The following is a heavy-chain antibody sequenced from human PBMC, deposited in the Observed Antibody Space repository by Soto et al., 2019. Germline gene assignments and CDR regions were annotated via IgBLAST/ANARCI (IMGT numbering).Heavy chain of an antibody. J-gene: IGHJ4*02. CDR3: AKGAPRNYYDFWSGYYANNPPPDLDY. V-gene: IGHV3-23*01. CDR1: GFTFSSYA. D-gene: IGHD3-3*01. CDR2: ISGSGGST. Sequence: EVQLLESGGGLVQPGGSLRLSCAASGFTFSSYAMSWVRQAPGKGLEWVSAISGSGGSTYYADSVKGRFTISRDNSKNTLYLQMNSLRAEDTAVYYCAKGAPRNYYDFWSGYYANNPPPDLDYWGQGTLVTVSS.